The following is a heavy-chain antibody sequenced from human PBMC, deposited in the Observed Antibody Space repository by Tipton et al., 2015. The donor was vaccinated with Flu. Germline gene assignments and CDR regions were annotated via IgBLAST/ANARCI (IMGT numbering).Heavy chain of an antibody. D-gene: IGHD3-10*01. CDR1: GFTFGDYA. CDR2: IRSKVYGGTT. J-gene: IGHJ4*02. Sequence: VQLVQSGGGLVQPGRSLRLSCTASGFTFGDYAMSRFRQAPGRELEWVGFIRSKVYGGTTEYAASVKGRFTISRDDSKSIAYLQMNSLKTEDTAVYYCTRSSFWHYYGSGSYYNGDYWGQGTLVTVSS. CDR3: TRSSFWHYYGSGSYYNGDY. V-gene: IGHV3-49*03.